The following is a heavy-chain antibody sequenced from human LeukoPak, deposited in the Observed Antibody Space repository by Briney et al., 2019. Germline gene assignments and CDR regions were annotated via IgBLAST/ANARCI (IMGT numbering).Heavy chain of an antibody. CDR3: ARAATSTADY. Sequence: ASVSLSCNTSVYTFSNFDINWGTGAPGQGREWMGGISGNNDNRNYGQKFQGRFTVTTDASTSTAYMEVRTLRFNGTRVFNCARAATSTADYWGQGTLVTASS. V-gene: IGHV1-18*01. J-gene: IGHJ4*02. CDR1: VYTFSNFD. CDR2: ISGNNDNR. D-gene: IGHD2-2*01.